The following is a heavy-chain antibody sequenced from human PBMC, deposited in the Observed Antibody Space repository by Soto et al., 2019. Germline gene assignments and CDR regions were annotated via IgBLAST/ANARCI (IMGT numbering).Heavy chain of an antibody. Sequence: ASETLSLPYTVSGGSISSSSCYWGWIRQPPGKGLEWIGSIYYSGSTYYNPSLKSRVTISVDTSKNQFSLKLSSVTAADTAVYYCARLLINGYSYGFLDYWGQGTLVPVSS. CDR3: ARLLINGYSYGFLDY. J-gene: IGHJ4*02. CDR2: IYYSGST. CDR1: GGSISSSSCY. V-gene: IGHV4-39*01. D-gene: IGHD5-18*01.